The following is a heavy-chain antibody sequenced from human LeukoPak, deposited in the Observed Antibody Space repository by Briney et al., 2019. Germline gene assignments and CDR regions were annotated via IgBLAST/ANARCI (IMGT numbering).Heavy chain of an antibody. V-gene: IGHV4-59*12. Sequence: PGGTLRLSCAASGFTFSSYGMSWVRQAPGKGLEWIGYIYYSGSTNYNPSLKSRVTISVDTSKNQFSLKLSSVTAADTALYYCARSPHILTGENFDYWGQGTLVTVSS. CDR3: ARSPHILTGENFDY. CDR2: IYYSGST. D-gene: IGHD3-9*01. J-gene: IGHJ4*02. CDR1: GFTFSSYG.